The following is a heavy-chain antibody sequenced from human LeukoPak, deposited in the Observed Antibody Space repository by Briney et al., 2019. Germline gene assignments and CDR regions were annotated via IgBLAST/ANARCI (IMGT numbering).Heavy chain of an antibody. Sequence: PGGSLRLSCAASGFTFSSYSMNWVRQAPGKGLEWVSSISSSSSYIYYADSVKGRFTISRDNAKNSLYLQMNSLRAEDTAVYYCARDSYYYDSSGYYQYNWFDPWGQGTLVTVSS. CDR3: ARDSYYYDSSGYYQYNWFDP. J-gene: IGHJ5*02. V-gene: IGHV3-21*01. CDR1: GFTFSSYS. D-gene: IGHD3-22*01. CDR2: ISSSSSYI.